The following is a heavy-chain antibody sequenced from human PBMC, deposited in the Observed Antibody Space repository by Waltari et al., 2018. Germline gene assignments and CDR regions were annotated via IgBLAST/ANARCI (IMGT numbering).Heavy chain of an antibody. CDR2: IYNSRST. D-gene: IGHD3-3*01. V-gene: IGHV4-59*13. Sequence: QVQLQESGPGLVKPSETLSLTCTVSGGSISGYHWSWIRQPPGKGLEWIGYIYNSRSTNYNPSLKSRVTISVDTSKSQFSLKLSSVTAADTAVYYCARQRFFDSWGQGTLVTVSS. CDR1: GGSISGYH. CDR3: ARQRFFDS. J-gene: IGHJ4*02.